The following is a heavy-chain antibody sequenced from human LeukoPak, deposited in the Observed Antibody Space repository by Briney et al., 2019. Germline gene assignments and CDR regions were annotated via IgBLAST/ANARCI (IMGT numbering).Heavy chain of an antibody. CDR2: IKQDGSEK. CDR3: ARDRGSSSWTTNDY. V-gene: IGHV3-7*01. D-gene: IGHD6-13*01. J-gene: IGHJ4*02. CDR1: GFTFSSYW. Sequence: GGSLRLSCAVSGFTFSSYWMSWVRQAPGKGLEWVANIKQDGSEKYYVDSVKGRFTISRDNAKNSLYLQMNSLRAEDTAVYYCARDRGSSSWTTNDYWGQGTLVTVSS.